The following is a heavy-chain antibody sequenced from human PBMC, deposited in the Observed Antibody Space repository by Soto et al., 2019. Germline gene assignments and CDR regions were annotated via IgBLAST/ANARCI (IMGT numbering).Heavy chain of an antibody. J-gene: IGHJ4*02. Sequence: GGSLRLSCAASGFTFSSYGMHWVRQAPGKGLEWVAVIWYDGSNKYYADSVKGRFTISRDNSKNTLYLQMNSLRAEDTAVYYCARDLGITMVRGAYWPIGYWGQGTLVTVSS. CDR2: IWYDGSNK. D-gene: IGHD3-10*01. CDR3: ARDLGITMVRGAYWPIGY. V-gene: IGHV3-33*01. CDR1: GFTFSSYG.